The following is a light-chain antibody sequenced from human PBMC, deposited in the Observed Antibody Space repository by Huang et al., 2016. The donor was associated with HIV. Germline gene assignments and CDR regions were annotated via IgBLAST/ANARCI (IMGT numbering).Light chain of an antibody. CDR1: QSVDSGY. V-gene: IGKV3-20*01. CDR3: QQYGSSMAT. Sequence: LTQSPGSLSLSPGDRVTLSCRASQSVDSGYVAWYHQKPGQSPRLIVYGTSSRASGIPSRCSGSGSGRDFSLTISGLDSEDFGVSYCQQYGSSMATFGQGTKVDI. J-gene: IGKJ2*01. CDR2: GTS.